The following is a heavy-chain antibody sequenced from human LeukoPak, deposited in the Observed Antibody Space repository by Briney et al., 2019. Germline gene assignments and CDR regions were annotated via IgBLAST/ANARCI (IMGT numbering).Heavy chain of an antibody. Sequence: SSETLSLTCTVSGGSVSSSSYYWGWIRQPPGKGLEWIGSIYYSGSTYYNPSLKSRVTISVDTSKNQFSLKLSSVTAADTAVYYCARGHPSGGAPLLWYYYYYMDVWGKGTTVTVSS. J-gene: IGHJ6*03. CDR2: IYYSGST. D-gene: IGHD2-8*02. CDR3: ARGHPSGGAPLLWYYYYYMDV. V-gene: IGHV4-39*01. CDR1: GGSVSSSSYY.